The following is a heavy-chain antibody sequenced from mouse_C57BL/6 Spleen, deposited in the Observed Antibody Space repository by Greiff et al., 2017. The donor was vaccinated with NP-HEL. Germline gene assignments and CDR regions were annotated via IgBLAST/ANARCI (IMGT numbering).Heavy chain of an antibody. J-gene: IGHJ3*01. CDR2: ISSGSSTI. CDR1: GFTFSDYG. Sequence: EVKLVESGGGLVKPGGSLKLSCAASGFTFSDYGMHWVRQAPEKGLEWVAYISSGSSTIYYADTVKGRFTISRDNAKNTLFLQMTSLRSEDTAMYYCAGEAIYYYGSSPFAYWGQGTLVTVSA. D-gene: IGHD1-1*01. V-gene: IGHV5-17*01. CDR3: AGEAIYYYGSSPFAY.